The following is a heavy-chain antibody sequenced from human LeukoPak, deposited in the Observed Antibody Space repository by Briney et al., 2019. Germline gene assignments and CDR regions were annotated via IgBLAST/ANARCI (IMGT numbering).Heavy chain of an antibody. V-gene: IGHV3-23*01. CDR1: AFTFSSYA. D-gene: IGHD2-15*01. CDR3: AKVTCSGGNCWPHYYYGMDV. J-gene: IGHJ6*02. CDR2: ISGSGGNT. Sequence: PGGSLRLSCAASAFTFSSYAMSWVRQAPGKGLEWVSAISGSGGNTYYADSVKGRFTISRDNSKDTLYLQMNSLRAEDTAVYYCAKVTCSGGNCWPHYYYGMDVWGQWTTVTVSS.